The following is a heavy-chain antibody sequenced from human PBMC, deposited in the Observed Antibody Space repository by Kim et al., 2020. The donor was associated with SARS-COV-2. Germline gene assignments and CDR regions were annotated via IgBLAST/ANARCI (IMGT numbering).Heavy chain of an antibody. V-gene: IGHV4-59*01. J-gene: IGHJ6*02. D-gene: IGHD1-7*01. CDR3: ARTGTTFPYYYYYGMDV. Sequence: LKSRVTISVDTSKNQFSLKLSSVTAADTAVYYRARTGTTFPYYYYYGMDVWGQGTTVTVSS.